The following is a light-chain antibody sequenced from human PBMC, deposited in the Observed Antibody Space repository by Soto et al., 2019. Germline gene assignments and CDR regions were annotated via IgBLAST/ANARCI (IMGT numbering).Light chain of an antibody. V-gene: IGKV3-15*01. CDR2: DVS. CDR3: QQYNNWPFS. J-gene: IGKJ5*01. Sequence: EIVMTQSPDTLSVSPGERATLTCRAGQGVTTNFAWYQQKSGQSPRLLIYDVSIRATGVPARFSDTGSETDFTLTISGLQSGDSAVYFCQQYNNWPFSFGQGTRLEIK. CDR1: QGVTTN.